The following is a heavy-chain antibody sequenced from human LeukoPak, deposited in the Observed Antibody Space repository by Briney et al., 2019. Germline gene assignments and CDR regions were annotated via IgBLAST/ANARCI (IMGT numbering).Heavy chain of an antibody. J-gene: IGHJ4*02. CDR1: GGSISSGDYY. V-gene: IGHV4-30-4*08. Sequence: SQTLSLTCTVSGGSISSGDYYWSWIRQPPGKGLEWIGYIYYSGSTYYNPSLKSRVTISVDTSKNQFSLKLSSVTAADTAVYYCARAVVPAARFDYCGQGTLVTVSS. CDR3: ARAVVPAARFDY. CDR2: IYYSGST. D-gene: IGHD2-2*01.